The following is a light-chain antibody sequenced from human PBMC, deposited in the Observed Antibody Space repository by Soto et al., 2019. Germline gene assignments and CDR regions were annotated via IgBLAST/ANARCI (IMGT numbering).Light chain of an antibody. CDR3: QEYNSLWT. Sequence: DIQMTQSPSTLSASVGDRVTITCRASQSISSWLAWYQQKPGKAPKLLIYKASSLESGVPSRVSGSGSGTEVTLAISRLRPGDFASYYCQEYNSLWTFGQGTKVEIK. CDR2: KAS. V-gene: IGKV1-5*03. CDR1: QSISSW. J-gene: IGKJ1*01.